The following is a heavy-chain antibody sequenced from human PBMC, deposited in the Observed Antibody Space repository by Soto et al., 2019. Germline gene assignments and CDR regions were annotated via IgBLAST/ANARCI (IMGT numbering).Heavy chain of an antibody. V-gene: IGHV1-8*01. D-gene: IGHD3-3*01. Sequence: ASVKVSCTESGYTFTSYYMHWVRQAPGQGLEWMGWMNPNSGNTGYAQKFQGRVTMTRNTSISTAYMELSSLRSEDTAVYYCARATYYDFWSGSQGGWFDPWGQGTLVTVSS. CDR1: GYTFTSYY. J-gene: IGHJ5*02. CDR3: ARATYYDFWSGSQGGWFDP. CDR2: MNPNSGNT.